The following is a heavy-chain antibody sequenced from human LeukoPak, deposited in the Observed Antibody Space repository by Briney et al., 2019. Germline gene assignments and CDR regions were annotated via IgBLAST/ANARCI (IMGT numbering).Heavy chain of an antibody. CDR2: ISGSGGGT. CDR3: AKRGVVIRVILVGFHKEAYYFDS. CDR1: GFTFTNYP. Sequence: GGSLRLSCAASGFTFTNYPMSWVRQTPGKGLEWVAGISGSGGGTNYADSVKGRFTISRDNPKNTLFLQMNNLRAEDTAVYFCAKRGVVIRVILVGFHKEAYYFDSWGQGALVTVSS. J-gene: IGHJ4*02. D-gene: IGHD3-22*01. V-gene: IGHV3-23*01.